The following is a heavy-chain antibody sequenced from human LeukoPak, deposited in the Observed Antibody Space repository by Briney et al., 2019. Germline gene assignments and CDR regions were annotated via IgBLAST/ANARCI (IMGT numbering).Heavy chain of an antibody. CDR1: GFTFSSYA. Sequence: PGGSLRLSCAASGFTFSSYAMSWVRQAPGKGLEWVSYISSSSSTIYYADSVKGRFTISRDNAKNSLYLQMNSLRAEDTAVYYCARDPDDYDRPAGDPWGQGTLVTVSS. CDR3: ARDPDDYDRPAGDP. V-gene: IGHV3-48*01. CDR2: ISSSSSTI. J-gene: IGHJ5*02. D-gene: IGHD3-16*01.